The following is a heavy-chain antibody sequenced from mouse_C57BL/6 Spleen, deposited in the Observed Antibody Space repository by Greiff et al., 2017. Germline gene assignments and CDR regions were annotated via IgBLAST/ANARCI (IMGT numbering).Heavy chain of an antibody. CDR3: ARGAPDGDYLWYFDV. CDR1: GFTFSDYG. CDR2: FSSGSSTI. V-gene: IGHV5-17*01. Sequence: EVKLVESGGGLVKPGESLKLSCAASGFTFSDYGMHWVRQAPEKGLEWVAYFSSGSSTIYYADTVKGRFSISRDNAKNTLFLQMTSLRSDDTAMYYCARGAPDGDYLWYFDVWGTGTTVTVSS. J-gene: IGHJ1*03. D-gene: IGHD2-13*01.